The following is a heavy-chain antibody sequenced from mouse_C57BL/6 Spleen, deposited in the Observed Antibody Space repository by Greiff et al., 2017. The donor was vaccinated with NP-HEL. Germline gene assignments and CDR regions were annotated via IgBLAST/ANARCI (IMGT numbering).Heavy chain of an antibody. V-gene: IGHV1-61*01. CDR2: IYPSDSET. Sequence: QVHVKQPGAELVRPGSSVKLSCKASGYTFTSYWMDWVKQRPGQGLEWIGNIYPSDSETHYNQKFKDKATLTVDKSSSTAYMQLSSLTSEDSAVYYCARFYEGAMDYWGQGTSVTVSS. CDR3: ARFYEGAMDY. D-gene: IGHD2-3*01. CDR1: GYTFTSYW. J-gene: IGHJ4*01.